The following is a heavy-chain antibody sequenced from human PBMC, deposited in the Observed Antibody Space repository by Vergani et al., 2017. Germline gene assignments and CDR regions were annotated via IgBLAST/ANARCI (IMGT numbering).Heavy chain of an antibody. CDR3: ARSSSGVHLGHNYSFYYYMDV. D-gene: IGHD2-21*01. CDR2: IIPIFGTA. V-gene: IGHV1-69*01. J-gene: IGHJ6*03. CDR1: GGTFGSYA. Sequence: QVQLVQSGAEVKKPGSSVKVSCKASGGTFGSYAISWVRQAPGQGLEWMGGIIPIFGTANYAQKFQGRVTITAAESTSTAYMELSSLRSEDTAVYYCARSSSGVHLGHNYSFYYYMDVWGKXP.